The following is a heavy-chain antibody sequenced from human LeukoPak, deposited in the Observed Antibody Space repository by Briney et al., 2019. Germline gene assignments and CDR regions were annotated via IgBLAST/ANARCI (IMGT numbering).Heavy chain of an antibody. D-gene: IGHD3-10*01. V-gene: IGHV3-21*01. Sequence: GGSLRLSCAASGFTLSSYSMNWVRQAPGKGLEWVSSISSSSSYIYYADSVKGRFTISRDNAKISLYLQMNSLRAEDTSVYYCARDLFPMVRGLLYWGQGTLVTVST. CDR1: GFTLSSYS. J-gene: IGHJ4*02. CDR3: ARDLFPMVRGLLY. CDR2: ISSSSSYI.